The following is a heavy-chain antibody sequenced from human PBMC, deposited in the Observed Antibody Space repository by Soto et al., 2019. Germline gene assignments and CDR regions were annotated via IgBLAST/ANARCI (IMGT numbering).Heavy chain of an antibody. V-gene: IGHV3-15*01. Sequence: GGSLRLACAASGFTFSNAWMNWVRQAPGKGLEWVGRIKSKSDGETTDYAAPVKGRFTISRDDSKNTLYLQMNSLKTEDTAVYYCTTGLTYYYDSSGYYWAGGMDVWGQGITVTVSS. J-gene: IGHJ6*02. CDR2: IKSKSDGETT. CDR1: GFTFSNAW. D-gene: IGHD3-22*01. CDR3: TTGLTYYYDSSGYYWAGGMDV.